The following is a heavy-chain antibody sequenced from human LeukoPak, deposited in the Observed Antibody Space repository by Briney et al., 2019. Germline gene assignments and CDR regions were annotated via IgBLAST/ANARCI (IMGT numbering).Heavy chain of an antibody. CDR3: ARDPIAAAPDYFDY. Sequence: GGSLRLSCAASGFSFSSYWMHWVRQAPGKGPEWVAVIFDENNKFHADSVKGRFTISRDSSKNTLYLQMNSLRTEDTAVYYCARDPIAAAPDYFDYWGQGTLVTVSS. CDR2: IFDENNK. D-gene: IGHD6-6*01. J-gene: IGHJ4*02. CDR1: GFSFSSYW. V-gene: IGHV3-30*03.